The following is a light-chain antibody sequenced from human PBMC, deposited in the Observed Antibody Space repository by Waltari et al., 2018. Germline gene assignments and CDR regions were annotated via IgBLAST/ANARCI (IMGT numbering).Light chain of an antibody. CDR1: QDISNY. V-gene: IGKV1-33*01. CDR2: DAS. Sequence: DIQMTQSPSSLSASVGDRVTITCQASQDISNYLNWYQQKPGKAPKLLIYDASNLETGVPSRFSGSGSGTDFTFTISSLQPEDIATYYCQQYDNLPGTFGPGTKEDIK. J-gene: IGKJ3*01. CDR3: QQYDNLPGT.